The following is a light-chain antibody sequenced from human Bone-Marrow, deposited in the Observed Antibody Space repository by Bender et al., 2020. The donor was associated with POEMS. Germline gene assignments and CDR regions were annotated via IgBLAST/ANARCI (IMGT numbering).Light chain of an antibody. Sequence: QSVLTQPPSASVTPGQRVTISSSGGSIGRNPINWYQQLPGTAPRLVIYADDRRPSGVPNRFSASKSGSSASLAISGLQSEDAADYYCSTWDDRLNAWLFGGRTKLTVL. J-gene: IGLJ3*02. V-gene: IGLV1-44*01. CDR2: ADD. CDR1: SIGRNP. CDR3: STWDDRLNAWL.